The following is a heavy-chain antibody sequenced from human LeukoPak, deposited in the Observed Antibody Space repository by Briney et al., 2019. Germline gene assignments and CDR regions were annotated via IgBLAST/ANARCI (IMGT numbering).Heavy chain of an antibody. CDR2: IYYSGST. Sequence: PSETLSLTCTVSGGSISSYYWSWIRQPPGKGLEWIGYIYYSGSTNYNPSLKSRVTMSVDTSKNHFSLKLSSVTAADTAVYYCTRQPYNWNDYYYHGMDVWGQGTTVTVSS. V-gene: IGHV4-59*08. CDR3: TRQPYNWNDYYYHGMDV. D-gene: IGHD1-1*01. CDR1: GGSISSYY. J-gene: IGHJ6*02.